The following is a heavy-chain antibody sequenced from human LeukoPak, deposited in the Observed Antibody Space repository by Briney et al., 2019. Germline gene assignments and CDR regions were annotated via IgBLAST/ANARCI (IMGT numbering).Heavy chain of an antibody. D-gene: IGHD1-26*01. CDR2: ISYDGSNK. Sequence: GGSLRLSCAVSGFTFSSYGMHWVRQAPGKGLEWVAVISYDGSNKYYADSVKGRFTISRDNSKNTLYLQMNSLKTEDTAVYYCTTDSPLEWELLGDYWGQGTLVTVSS. CDR3: TTDSPLEWELLGDY. J-gene: IGHJ4*02. CDR1: GFTFSSYG. V-gene: IGHV3-30*03.